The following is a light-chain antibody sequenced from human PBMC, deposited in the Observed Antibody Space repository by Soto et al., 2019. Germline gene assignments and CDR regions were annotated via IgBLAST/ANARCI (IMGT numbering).Light chain of an antibody. CDR1: SDDIGAYNF. J-gene: IGLJ2*01. Sequence: QSVLTQPASVSGSPGQSITISCTGTSDDIGAYNFVSWYQQHPDKAPKLIISEVSNRPSGISNRFSGSKSGNTASLTISGLQAEDEADYYCSSYTTKSTVPVIFGGGTK. CDR3: SSYTTKSTVPVI. CDR2: EVS. V-gene: IGLV2-14*01.